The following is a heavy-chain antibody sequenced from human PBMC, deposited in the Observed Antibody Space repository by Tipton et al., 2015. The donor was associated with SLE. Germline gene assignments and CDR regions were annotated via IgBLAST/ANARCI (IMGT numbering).Heavy chain of an antibody. V-gene: IGHV4-34*08. D-gene: IGHD4-17*01. CDR1: GFTFSSYS. CDR2: INHSGST. J-gene: IGHJ4*02. Sequence: LRLSCAASGFTFSSYSMNWVRQPPGKGLEWIGEINHSGSTNYNPSLKSRVTISVDTSKNQFSLKLSSVTAADTAVYYCVYGDWLGLDYWGQGTLVTVSS. CDR3: VYGDWLGLDY.